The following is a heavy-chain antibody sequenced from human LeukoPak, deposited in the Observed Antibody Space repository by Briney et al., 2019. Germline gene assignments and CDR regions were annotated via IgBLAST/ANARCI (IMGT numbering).Heavy chain of an antibody. Sequence: GGSLRLSCAASGFTFSSYGMHWVRQAPGKGLEWVAFIRYDGSNKYYADSVKGRFTFSRDNSKNTLYLQMNSLRAEDTAVYYCAKPENQYYYYYYMDVWGKGTTVTVSS. CDR1: GFTFSSYG. CDR3: AKPENQYYYYYYMDV. CDR2: IRYDGSNK. J-gene: IGHJ6*03. D-gene: IGHD1-14*01. V-gene: IGHV3-30*02.